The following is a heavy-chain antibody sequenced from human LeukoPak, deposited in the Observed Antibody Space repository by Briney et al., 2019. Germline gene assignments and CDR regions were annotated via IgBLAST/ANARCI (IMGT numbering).Heavy chain of an antibody. V-gene: IGHV4-4*07. CDR2: IYTSGST. D-gene: IGHD3-10*01. Sequence: SETLSLTCTVSGGSISSYYWSWIRQPARKGLEWIGRIYTSGSTNYNPSLKSRVTISVDTSKNQFSLKLSSVTAADTAVYYCARHLWYYGSGSYFDYWGQGTLVTVSS. J-gene: IGHJ4*02. CDR3: ARHLWYYGSGSYFDY. CDR1: GGSISSYY.